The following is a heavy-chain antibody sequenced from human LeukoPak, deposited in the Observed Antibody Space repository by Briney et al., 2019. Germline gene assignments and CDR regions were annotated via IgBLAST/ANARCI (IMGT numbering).Heavy chain of an antibody. V-gene: IGHV4-30-4*08. J-gene: IGHJ4*02. CDR3: ARSNDYGGNPLGY. Sequence: PSETLSLTCTVSGFSISSGDYYWTWLRQPPGKGLEWIGYIYYSGSTYSNPSLKSRVTISVDTSKNQFSLKVSSVTAADTAVYYCARSNDYGGNPLGYWGQGTLVTVSS. CDR2: IYYSGST. D-gene: IGHD4-23*01. CDR1: GFSISSGDYY.